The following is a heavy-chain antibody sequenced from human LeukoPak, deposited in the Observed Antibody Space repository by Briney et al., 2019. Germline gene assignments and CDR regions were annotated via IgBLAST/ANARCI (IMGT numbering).Heavy chain of an antibody. V-gene: IGHV1-2*06. D-gene: IGHD5-18*01. CDR2: INHNSGGT. CDR3: ARVDTAMGSFYYYYYYMDV. Sequence: ASVKVSCKASGYTFTGYYMQWVRQAPGQGLEWMGRINHNSGGTNYAQKFKGRVTMTRDTSISTAYMELSRLRSDDTAVYYCARVDTAMGSFYYYYYYMDVWGKGTTVTVSS. CDR1: GYTFTGYY. J-gene: IGHJ6*03.